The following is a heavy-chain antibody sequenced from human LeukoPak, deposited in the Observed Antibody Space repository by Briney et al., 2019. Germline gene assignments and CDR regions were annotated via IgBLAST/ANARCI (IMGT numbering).Heavy chain of an antibody. CDR2: ISASGGST. CDR1: GFTFSSYA. V-gene: IGHV3-23*01. D-gene: IGHD1-26*01. Sequence: GGSLRLSCAASGFTFSSYAMSWVRQAPGKGLEWVSAISASGGSTYYADSVKGRFTISRDNSKNTLYLQMNSLRAEDTAVYYCAKKEPTTVVGAHQGAFDIWGQGTMVTVSS. J-gene: IGHJ3*02. CDR3: AKKEPTTVVGAHQGAFDI.